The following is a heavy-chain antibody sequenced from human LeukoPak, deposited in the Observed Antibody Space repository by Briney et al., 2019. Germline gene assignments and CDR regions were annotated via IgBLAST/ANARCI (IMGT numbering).Heavy chain of an antibody. D-gene: IGHD2-15*01. CDR2: TYYRSKWYN. V-gene: IGHV6-1*01. Sequence: SQTLSLTRAISGDSVSSNSAAWNWIRQSPSRGLEWLGRTYYRSKWYNDYAVSVKSRITINPDTSKNQFSLQLNSVTPEDTAVYYCARDLGKRYCSGGSCYPLGLDYWGQGTLVTVSS. CDR3: ARDLGKRYCSGGSCYPLGLDY. J-gene: IGHJ4*02. CDR1: GDSVSSNSAA.